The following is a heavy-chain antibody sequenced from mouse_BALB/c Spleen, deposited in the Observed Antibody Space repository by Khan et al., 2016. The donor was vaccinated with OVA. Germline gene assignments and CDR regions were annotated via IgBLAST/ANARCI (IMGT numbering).Heavy chain of an antibody. Sequence: EVQLQESGPGLVKPSQSLSLTCTVTGYSIPSGYAWNWIRQFPGNKLEWMGYISYSGVTSYTPSLKSRISITRDTSKNQFFLQLKSVTTEDTATYYCARGNYYGYYFDYWGQGTTLTVSS. CDR1: GYSIPSGYA. V-gene: IGHV3-2*02. J-gene: IGHJ2*01. CDR3: ARGNYYGYYFDY. CDR2: ISYSGVT. D-gene: IGHD1-1*01.